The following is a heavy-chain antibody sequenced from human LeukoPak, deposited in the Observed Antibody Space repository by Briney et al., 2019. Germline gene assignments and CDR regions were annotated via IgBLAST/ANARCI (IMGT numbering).Heavy chain of an antibody. CDR3: ARGLRFLVV. CDR1: GGSFSGYY. J-gene: IGHJ6*02. Sequence: SETLSLTCAVYGGSFSGYYWSWIRQPPGKGLEWIGGINHSGSTNYNPSLKSRVTISVDTSKNQFSLKLSSVTAADTAVYYCARGLRFLVVWGQGTTVTVSS. D-gene: IGHD3-3*01. CDR2: INHSGST. V-gene: IGHV4-34*01.